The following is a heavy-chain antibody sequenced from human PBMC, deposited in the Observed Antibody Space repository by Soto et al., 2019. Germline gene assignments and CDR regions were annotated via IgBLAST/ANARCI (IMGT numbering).Heavy chain of an antibody. D-gene: IGHD2-2*01. CDR2: VSFRGDI. V-gene: IGHV3-21*01. CDR1: GFMFSSYT. CDR3: ARGCSSAGCYYY. J-gene: IGHJ4*02. Sequence: PGGSLRLSCTASGFMFSSYTMNWVRQAPGKGLEWVSSVSFRGDIYYADSLEGRFTISRDDAKNSLYLQMNSLRAEDTAVYYCARGCSSAGCYYYWGQGTLVTVSS.